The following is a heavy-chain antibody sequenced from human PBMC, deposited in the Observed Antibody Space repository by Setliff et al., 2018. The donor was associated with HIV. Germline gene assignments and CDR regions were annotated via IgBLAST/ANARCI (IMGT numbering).Heavy chain of an antibody. Sequence: SETLSLTCTVSGGSISSSSYYWGWIRQPPGKGLEWIGNIYYAGSTYSNPSLESRVTISVDTSKNQFSLKLRSVTAADTALYYCARGRYRSRWYASDHYYIDVWGKGTTVTVSS. CDR2: IYYAGST. D-gene: IGHD6-13*01. CDR1: GGSISSSSYY. V-gene: IGHV4-39*01. J-gene: IGHJ6*03. CDR3: ARGRYRSRWYASDHYYIDV.